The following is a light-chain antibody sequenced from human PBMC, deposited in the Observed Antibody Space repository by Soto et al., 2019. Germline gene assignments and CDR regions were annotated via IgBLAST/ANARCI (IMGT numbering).Light chain of an antibody. CDR1: SSDVGAYHY. Sequence: QSALTQPASVSGSPGQSITISCTGTSSDVGAYHYVSWYQRHPGKAPKLMIYDVSNRPSGVSNRFSGSKSGNTASLTISGLQADDEADYYCSSYSNSRTLIFGGGTKVTVL. J-gene: IGLJ2*01. CDR2: DVS. CDR3: SSYSNSRTLI. V-gene: IGLV2-14*03.